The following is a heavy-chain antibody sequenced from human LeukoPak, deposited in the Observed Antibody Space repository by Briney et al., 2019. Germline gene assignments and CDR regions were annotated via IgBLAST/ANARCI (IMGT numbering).Heavy chain of an antibody. J-gene: IGHJ6*02. V-gene: IGHV1-18*01. CDR2: ISAYNGNT. D-gene: IGHD2-2*01. Sequence: AASVKVSCKASGYTFTSYGISWVRQAPGQGLEWMGWISAYNGNTNYAQKLQGRVTMTTDTSTSTAYMELRSLRSDDTAVYYCARGYDIVVVPAAQPTRHYYYYYGMDVWGQGTTVTVS. CDR1: GYTFTSYG. CDR3: ARGYDIVVVPAAQPTRHYYYYYGMDV.